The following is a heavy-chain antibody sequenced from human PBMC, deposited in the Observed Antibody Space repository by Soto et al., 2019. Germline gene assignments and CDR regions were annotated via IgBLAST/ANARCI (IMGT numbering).Heavy chain of an antibody. J-gene: IGHJ5*02. CDR3: ARWDCSGGSCLAFDP. CDR1: GYTFTGYY. Sequence: VKVSCKASGYTFTGYYMHWVRQAPGQGLEWMGWINPNSGGTNYAQKFQGWVTMTRDTSISTAYMELSRLRSDDTAVYYCARWDCSGGSCLAFDPWGQGTLVTVSS. V-gene: IGHV1-2*04. D-gene: IGHD2-15*01. CDR2: INPNSGGT.